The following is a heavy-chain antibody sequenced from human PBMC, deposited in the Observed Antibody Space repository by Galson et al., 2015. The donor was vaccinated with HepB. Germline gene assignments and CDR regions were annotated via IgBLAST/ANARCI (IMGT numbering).Heavy chain of an antibody. CDR3: ARVYGGNSYYFDY. Sequence: SLRLSCAASGFTVSSIYMSWVRQAPGKGLEWVSVFYSGGSTYYADSVKGRFTISRDNSKNTLYLQMNSLRAEDTAVYYCARVYGGNSYYFDYWGQGTLVTVSS. V-gene: IGHV3-66*01. CDR2: FYSGGST. D-gene: IGHD4-23*01. CDR1: GFTVSSIY. J-gene: IGHJ4*02.